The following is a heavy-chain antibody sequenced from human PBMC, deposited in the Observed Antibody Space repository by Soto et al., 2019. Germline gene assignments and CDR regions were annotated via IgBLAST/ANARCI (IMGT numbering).Heavy chain of an antibody. Sequence: QVQLVESGGGVVQPGRSRRLSCAASGFTFSSYGMHWVRQAPGKGLEWVAVIWYDGSNKYYADSVKGRFTISRDNSKNTLDLQMNSLRAEDTAVYYCARGHSSSWPYYYYYGMDVWGQGTTVTVSS. CDR3: ARGHSSSWPYYYYYGMDV. V-gene: IGHV3-33*01. CDR2: IWYDGSNK. D-gene: IGHD6-13*01. J-gene: IGHJ6*02. CDR1: GFTFSSYG.